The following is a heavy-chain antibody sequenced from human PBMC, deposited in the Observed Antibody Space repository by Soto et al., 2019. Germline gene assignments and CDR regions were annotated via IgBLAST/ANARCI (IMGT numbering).Heavy chain of an antibody. CDR1: GGSFSPYF. V-gene: IGHV4-34*01. Sequence: QVQLQQWDAGLLKPSETLSLTCAVYGGSFSPYFWSWIRQPPGKGLEWIGEINHSGSTNYNPSLTRRATLSVDTSTNQASLKLTSVTAADTAVYYCARLASGWQYYYFDFWGRGTPVTVSS. D-gene: IGHD6-19*01. CDR2: INHSGST. J-gene: IGHJ2*01. CDR3: ARLASGWQYYYFDF.